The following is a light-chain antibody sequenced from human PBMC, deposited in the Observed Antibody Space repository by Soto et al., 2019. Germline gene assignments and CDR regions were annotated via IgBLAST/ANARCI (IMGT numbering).Light chain of an antibody. J-gene: IGKJ1*01. CDR3: QQYAVWPPQT. CDR2: GAS. Sequence: ETVMTQSPATLSVSPGERATLSCRASQTVIRNLAWYQQKPGQTPRLLIFGASTRATGIPARFSGSGSGTEFTLTISSLQPEDFAVYYCQQYAVWPPQTFGQGTKVDIK. CDR1: QTVIRN. V-gene: IGKV3-15*01.